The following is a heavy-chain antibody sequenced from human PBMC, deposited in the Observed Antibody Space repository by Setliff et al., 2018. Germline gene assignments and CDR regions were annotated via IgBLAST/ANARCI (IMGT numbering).Heavy chain of an antibody. CDR2: TYYSGST. CDR3: ARRLRYFDWSANWFDP. Sequence: PSETLSLTCTVSGYSISSGYYWGWIRQPPGKGLEWIGSTYYSGSTYYNPSLKSRVTISVDTSKNQFSLKLSAVTAADTAVYYCARRLRYFDWSANWFDPWGQGTLVTVSS. J-gene: IGHJ5*02. V-gene: IGHV4-38-2*02. D-gene: IGHD3-9*01. CDR1: GYSISSGYY.